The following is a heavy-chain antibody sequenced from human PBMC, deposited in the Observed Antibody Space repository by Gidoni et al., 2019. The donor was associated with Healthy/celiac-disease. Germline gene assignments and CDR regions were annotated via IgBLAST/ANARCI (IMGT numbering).Heavy chain of an antibody. CDR2: ISAYNGNT. CDR3: ASTYCGGDCYSLASYWYFDL. CDR1: GYTFTSYG. V-gene: IGHV1-18*01. J-gene: IGHJ2*01. Sequence: QVQLVQSGAEVKKPGASVKVSCKASGYTFTSYGISWVRQAPGQGLEWMGWISAYNGNTNYAQKLQGRVTMTTDTSRSTAYMELRSLRSDDTAVYYCASTYCGGDCYSLASYWYFDLWGRGTLVTVSS. D-gene: IGHD2-21*01.